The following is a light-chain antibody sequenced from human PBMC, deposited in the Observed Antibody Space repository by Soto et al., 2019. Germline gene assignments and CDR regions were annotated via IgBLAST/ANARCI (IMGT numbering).Light chain of an antibody. CDR3: QQYSSSPTWT. CDR1: QSVSSSY. CDR2: GAS. V-gene: IGKV3-20*01. J-gene: IGKJ1*01. Sequence: EIVLTQSPGTLSLSPGERVTLSCRASQSVSSSYLAWYQQKPGQAPRLLIYGASSRATGIPDRFSGSGSGTDFTLTISRLEPEDFAVYYCQQYSSSPTWTFGQGTKVDIK.